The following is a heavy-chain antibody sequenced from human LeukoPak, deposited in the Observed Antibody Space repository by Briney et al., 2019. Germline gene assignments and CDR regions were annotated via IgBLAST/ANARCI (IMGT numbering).Heavy chain of an antibody. CDR3: ARGIVVVPAVRFDP. CDR1: GYTFTGYY. V-gene: IGHV1-2*02. J-gene: IGHJ5*02. CDR2: INPNSGGT. Sequence: GASVKVSCKASGYTFTGYYMHWVRQAPGQGLEWMGWINPNSGGTNYAQKFQGRVTMTRDTSISTAYMELSRLRSDDTAVYYCARGIVVVPAVRFDPWGQGTLVTVSS. D-gene: IGHD2-2*01.